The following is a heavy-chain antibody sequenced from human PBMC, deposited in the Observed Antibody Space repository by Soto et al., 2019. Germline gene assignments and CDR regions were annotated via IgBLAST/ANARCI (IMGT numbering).Heavy chain of an antibody. CDR2: IYWDDDK. V-gene: IGHV2-5*02. CDR3: THLTYYYDSSGYYSRAEYFQH. CDR1: GFSLSTSGVG. J-gene: IGHJ1*01. D-gene: IGHD3-22*01. Sequence: QITLKESGPTLVKPTQPLTLTCTFSGFSLSTSGVGVGWIRQPPGKALKWLALIYWDDDKRYSPSLNSRLTNTKDTSKIQVVLTMTNMDPVDTATYYCTHLTYYYDSSGYYSRAEYFQHWGQGTLVTVSS.